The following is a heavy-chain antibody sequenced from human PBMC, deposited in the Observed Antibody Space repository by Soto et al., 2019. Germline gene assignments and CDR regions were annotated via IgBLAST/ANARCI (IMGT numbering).Heavy chain of an antibody. V-gene: IGHV4-39*01. D-gene: IGHD3-10*01. CDR1: GGSISSSSYY. J-gene: IGHJ6*02. CDR2: IYYSGST. Sequence: PSETLSLTCTVSGGSISSSSYYWGWIRQPPGKGLEWIGSIYYSGSTYYNPSLKSRVTISVDTSKNQFSLKLSSVTAADTAVYYCARLLNYYGSGSYYRYYYGMDVWGQGTTVTVSS. CDR3: ARLLNYYGSGSYYRYYYGMDV.